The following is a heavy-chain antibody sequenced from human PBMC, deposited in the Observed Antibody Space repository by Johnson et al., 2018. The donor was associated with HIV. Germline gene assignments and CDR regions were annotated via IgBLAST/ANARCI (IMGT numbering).Heavy chain of an antibody. CDR2: INWNGGST. Sequence: VQLVESGGGVVRPGRPERFFCAASGFTFSNYIIHWVRRAQGKGLEWVSGINWNGGSTGYADSVKGRFTISRDNSKNTLYLQMNSLRAEDTAVYYCAKDGAAPASYGAFDIWGQGTMVTVSS. CDR1: GFTFSNYI. J-gene: IGHJ3*02. V-gene: IGHV3-20*04. D-gene: IGHD2-8*01. CDR3: AKDGAAPASYGAFDI.